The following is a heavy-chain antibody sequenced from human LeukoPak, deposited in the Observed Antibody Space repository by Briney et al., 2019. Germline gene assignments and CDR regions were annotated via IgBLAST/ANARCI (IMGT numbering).Heavy chain of an antibody. J-gene: IGHJ4*02. CDR1: GGSFSGYY. CDR3: ARARQLMDY. V-gene: IGHV4-34*01. D-gene: IGHD6-13*01. CDR2: INHSGST. Sequence: PSETLSLTCAVYGGSFSGYYWSWIRQPPGKGLEWIGEINHSGSTNYNPSLKSRVTISVDTSKNQFSLKLSSVTAADTAVYYCARARQLMDYWGQGTLVTVSS.